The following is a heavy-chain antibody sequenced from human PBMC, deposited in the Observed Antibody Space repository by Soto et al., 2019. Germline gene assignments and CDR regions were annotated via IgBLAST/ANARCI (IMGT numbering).Heavy chain of an antibody. Sequence: XGPTLLNPPETLPLSCTVSVFSLINTRMGVSWIRQPPGKALEWLAHIFSNYERSYSTSLKSRLTISKDTSRSQVVLTMTNMDPVDTATYYCARLVSRLLEWSDHTYAMDVCGQRTTVTVSS. CDR1: VFSLINTRMG. J-gene: IGHJ6*02. D-gene: IGHD3-3*01. CDR2: IFSNYER. CDR3: ARLVSRLLEWSDHTYAMDV. V-gene: IGHV2-26*01.